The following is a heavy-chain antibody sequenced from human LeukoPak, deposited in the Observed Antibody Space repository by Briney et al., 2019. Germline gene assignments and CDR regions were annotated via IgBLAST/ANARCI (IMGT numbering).Heavy chain of an antibody. V-gene: IGHV3-73*01. J-gene: IGHJ6*02. D-gene: IGHD5-24*01. CDR1: GFTFSGSA. CDR2: IRSKANNYAT. Sequence: GGSLRLSCAASGFTFSGSAMHWVRQASGKGLEWVGRIRSKANNYATAYAASVKGRFSMSRDDSKNTSYLQVNSLKTEDTAVYYCTRTRDGQNYEYNYYHGMDVWGQGTTVTVPS. CDR3: TRTRDGQNYEYNYYHGMDV.